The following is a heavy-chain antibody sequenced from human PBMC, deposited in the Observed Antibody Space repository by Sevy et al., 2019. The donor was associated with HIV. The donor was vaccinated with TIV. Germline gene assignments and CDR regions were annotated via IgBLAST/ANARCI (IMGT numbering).Heavy chain of an antibody. CDR3: ARDVYCSSTSCYSLVGDDAFDI. D-gene: IGHD2-2*01. CDR2: ISAYNGNT. Sequence: ASVKVSCKASGYTFTSYGISWVRQAPGQGLEWMGWISAYNGNTNYAQKLQGRVTMTTDTSTSTAYMELRSLRSDDTAVIYCARDVYCSSTSCYSLVGDDAFDIWGQGTMVTVSS. CDR1: GYTFTSYG. J-gene: IGHJ3*02. V-gene: IGHV1-18*04.